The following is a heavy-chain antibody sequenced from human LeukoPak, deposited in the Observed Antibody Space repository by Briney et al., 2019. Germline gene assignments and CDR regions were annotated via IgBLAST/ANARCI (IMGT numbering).Heavy chain of an antibody. Sequence: SETLSLTCTVSGGSISSGGYYWSWIRQPPGKGLEWIGYIYHSGSTYYNPSLKSRVTISVDRSKNQFSLKLSSVTAADTAVYYCARGSSSSNFDYWGQGTLVTVSS. CDR2: IYHSGST. V-gene: IGHV4-30-2*01. D-gene: IGHD6-6*01. J-gene: IGHJ4*02. CDR1: GGSISSGGYY. CDR3: ARGSSSSNFDY.